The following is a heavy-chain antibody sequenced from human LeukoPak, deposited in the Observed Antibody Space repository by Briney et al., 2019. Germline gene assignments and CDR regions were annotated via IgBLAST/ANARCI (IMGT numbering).Heavy chain of an antibody. V-gene: IGHV3-48*01. D-gene: IGHD2-15*01. J-gene: IGHJ4*02. CDR2: ISSSSSTI. CDR3: ARDSWAGVVVVAATIGYYFDY. Sequence: GGSLRLSCAASGFTFSSYSMNWVRQAPGKGLEWVSYISSSSSTIYYADSVKGRFTISRDNAKNSLYLQMNSLRAEDTAVYYCARDSWAGVVVVAATIGYYFDYWGQGTLVTVSS. CDR1: GFTFSSYS.